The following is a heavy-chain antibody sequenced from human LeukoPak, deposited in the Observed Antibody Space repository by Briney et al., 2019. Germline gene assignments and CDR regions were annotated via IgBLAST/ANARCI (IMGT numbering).Heavy chain of an antibody. CDR1: GGSVSSGSYY. D-gene: IGHD6-6*01. Sequence: SETLSLTCTVSGGSVSSGSYYWSWIRQPPGKGLEWIGYIYHSGSTNYNPSLKSRVTISVDTSKNQFSLKLSSVTAADTAVYYCAKRNNPSSSSFIWFDPWGQGTLVTVSS. J-gene: IGHJ5*02. V-gene: IGHV4-61*01. CDR2: IYHSGST. CDR3: AKRNNPSSSSFIWFDP.